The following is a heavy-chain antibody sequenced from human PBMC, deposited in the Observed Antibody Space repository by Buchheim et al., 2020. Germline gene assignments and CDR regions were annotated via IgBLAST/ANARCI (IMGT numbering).Heavy chain of an antibody. Sequence: EVQLVQTGTVVKKSGDSLRISCEASGYTFSSYWIAWVRHKPGKGLEWMGTVYPGDSDAKYGPPFQGQVTISVDKSLRTAYLEISSLEASDTAIYYCAREDSSHFGHGPLDFWGQGTL. V-gene: IGHV5-51*01. D-gene: IGHD3-3*01. CDR2: VYPGDSDA. J-gene: IGHJ4*02. CDR3: AREDSSHFGHGPLDF. CDR1: GYTFSSYW.